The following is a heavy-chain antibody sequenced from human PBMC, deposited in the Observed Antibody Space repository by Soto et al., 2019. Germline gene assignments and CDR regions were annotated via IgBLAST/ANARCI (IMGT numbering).Heavy chain of an antibody. D-gene: IGHD4-4*01. CDR1: GYSITSVYY. Sequence: PSETLSLTCAVSGYSITSVYYWGWIRQSPGKGLEWIGTMYQSGNTYYNPPLKSRVTISVDTSKNQFSLKLSSVTAADTAVYYCARGQNDYSNYVFDYWGQGTLVTVSS. V-gene: IGHV4-38-2*01. CDR3: ARGQNDYSNYVFDY. J-gene: IGHJ4*02. CDR2: MYQSGNT.